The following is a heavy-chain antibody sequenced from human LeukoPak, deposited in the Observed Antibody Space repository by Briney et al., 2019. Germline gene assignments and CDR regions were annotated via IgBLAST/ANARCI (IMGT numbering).Heavy chain of an antibody. Sequence: PGGSLRLSCAASGFTFSSYAMHWVRQAPGKGLEWVAVISYDGSNKYYADSVKGRFTISRDNSKNTLYLQMNSLRAEDTAVYYCARPLQRYYYYGMDVWGQGTTVTVSS. CDR1: GFTFSSYA. CDR2: ISYDGSNK. V-gene: IGHV3-30-3*01. CDR3: ARPLQRYYYYGMDV. J-gene: IGHJ6*02. D-gene: IGHD4-11*01.